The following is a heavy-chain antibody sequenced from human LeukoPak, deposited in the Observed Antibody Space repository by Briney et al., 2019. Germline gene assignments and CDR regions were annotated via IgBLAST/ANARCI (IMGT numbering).Heavy chain of an antibody. J-gene: IGHJ5*02. CDR1: GFTFRNYA. V-gene: IGHV3-23*01. CDR2: ISGSGGST. D-gene: IGHD3-10*01. CDR3: AKDLIRDLWFGES. Sequence: GGSLRLSCAASGFTFRNYAMSWVRQAPGKGLEWVSSISGSGGSTYYADSVKGQFTISRDNSKNTLYLQMNSLRSEDTAVYYCAKDLIRDLWFGESWGQGTLVLVSS.